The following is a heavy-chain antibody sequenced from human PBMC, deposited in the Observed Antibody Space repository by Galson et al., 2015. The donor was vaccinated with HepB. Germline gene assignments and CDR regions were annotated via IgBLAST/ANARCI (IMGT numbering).Heavy chain of an antibody. CDR2: IDWDDDK. CDR1: GFSLSTSGMR. V-gene: IGHV2-70*04. J-gene: IGHJ3*02. D-gene: IGHD6-13*01. Sequence: ALVKPTQTLTLTCTFSGFSLSTSGMRVSWIRQPPGKALEWLARIDWDDDKFYSTSLKTRLTISKDTSKNQVVLTMTNMEPVDTATYYCARLSIAAADDAFDIWGQGTMVTASS. CDR3: ARLSIAAADDAFDI.